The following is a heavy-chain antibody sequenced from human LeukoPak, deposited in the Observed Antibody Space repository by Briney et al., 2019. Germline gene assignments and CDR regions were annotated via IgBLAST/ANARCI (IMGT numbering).Heavy chain of an antibody. D-gene: IGHD1-1*01. V-gene: IGHV4-59*01. CDR3: AREGTAGTNLNWFDP. CDR2: ISYSGST. CDR1: GGSISSYY. J-gene: IGHJ5*02. Sequence: SETLSLTCTVSGGSISSYYWSWIRQPPGKGLEWIGYISYSGSTNFNPSLKSRVTISVDTSKNQFSLKLSSVTAADTAVYYCAREGTAGTNLNWFDPWGQGTLVTVSS.